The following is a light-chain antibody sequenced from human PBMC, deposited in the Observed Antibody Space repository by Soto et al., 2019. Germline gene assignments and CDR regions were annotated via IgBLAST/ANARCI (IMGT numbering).Light chain of an antibody. J-gene: IGLJ1*01. CDR3: QSCDSSLSGSGV. CDR1: SSNIGAGYD. Sequence: QSVLTQPPSVSGAPGQRVTISCTGSSSNIGAGYDVHWYQQLPGTAPKLLIYGNSNRPSGVPYRFSGSKSGTSASLAITGLQEEDEADYYCQSCDSSLSGSGVFGTGTKLTVL. V-gene: IGLV1-40*01. CDR2: GNS.